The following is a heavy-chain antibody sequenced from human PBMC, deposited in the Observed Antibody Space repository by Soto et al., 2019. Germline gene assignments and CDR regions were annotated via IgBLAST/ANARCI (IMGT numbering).Heavy chain of an antibody. J-gene: IGHJ4*02. D-gene: IGHD1-1*01. CDR3: AKERTQRVSRGVDY. CDR2: ISFDGNVQ. CDR1: GFTFSTYG. Sequence: QVQLVESGGGVVQPGRSLRLSCAASGFTFSTYGMQWVRQAPGKGLEWVAVISFDGNVQYYADSVKGRFIISRDNSKNTLFLQMDSLRAEDTAVYYCAKERTQRVSRGVDYWGQGTLVTVSS. V-gene: IGHV3-30*18.